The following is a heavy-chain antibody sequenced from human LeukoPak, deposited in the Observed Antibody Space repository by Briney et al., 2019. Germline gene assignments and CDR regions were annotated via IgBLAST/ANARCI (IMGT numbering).Heavy chain of an antibody. V-gene: IGHV4-38-2*02. Sequence: SETLSLTCTVSSYSVSSGYYWGWIRQPPGKGLEWIGSIYHSGSTYYNPSLKSRLTISVDTSKNQFSLKLSSVTAADTAVYYCASTPSTVTTFLFDSWGQGTLVTVSS. CDR3: ASTPSTVTTFLFDS. D-gene: IGHD4-17*01. CDR1: SYSVSSGYY. J-gene: IGHJ4*02. CDR2: IYHSGST.